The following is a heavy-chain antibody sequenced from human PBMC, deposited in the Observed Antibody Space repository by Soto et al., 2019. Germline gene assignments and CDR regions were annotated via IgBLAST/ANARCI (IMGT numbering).Heavy chain of an antibody. V-gene: IGHV6-1*01. D-gene: IGHD3-9*01. Sequence: PTLSLTYDISGDNVSSNSAAWNWIRQSPSRGLEWLGRTYYRSKWYNDYAVSVKSRITINPDTSKNQFSLQLNSVTPEDTAVYDCARESSFDWLLSAYYGMDVWGQGTTVTVSS. CDR2: TYYRSKWYN. J-gene: IGHJ6*02. CDR3: ARESSFDWLLSAYYGMDV. CDR1: GDNVSSNSAA.